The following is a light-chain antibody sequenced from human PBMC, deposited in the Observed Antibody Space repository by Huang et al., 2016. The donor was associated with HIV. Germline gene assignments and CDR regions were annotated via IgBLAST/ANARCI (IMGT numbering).Light chain of an antibody. J-gene: IGKJ2*01. V-gene: IGKV1-33*01. CDR1: HDISNY. Sequence: DIQMTQSPSSLSASLGDRVTITCQASHDISNYLNWYQQKPGKAPKLLIYDASNLETGGPSRLSGSGSGTDFTLTIKNLKPEDIATYYCQQYDNVPYTFGQGTKLEI. CDR3: QQYDNVPYT. CDR2: DAS.